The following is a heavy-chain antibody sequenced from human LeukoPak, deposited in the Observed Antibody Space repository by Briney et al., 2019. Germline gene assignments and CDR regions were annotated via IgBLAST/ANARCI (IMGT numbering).Heavy chain of an antibody. D-gene: IGHD3-16*01. CDR3: ARDYRSTIGGEYGMDV. CDR2: SNHSGST. J-gene: IGHJ6*02. Sequence: PSETLTLTCAASGWTFSGYHWSWVRQPPPPGKGLEWIVKSNHSGSTKYNPALKSRATISVDTSKNQFSLKLSSVTAADTAAYYCARDYRSTIGGEYGMDVWGQGTTVTVSS. CDR1: GWTFSGYH. V-gene: IGHV4-34*01.